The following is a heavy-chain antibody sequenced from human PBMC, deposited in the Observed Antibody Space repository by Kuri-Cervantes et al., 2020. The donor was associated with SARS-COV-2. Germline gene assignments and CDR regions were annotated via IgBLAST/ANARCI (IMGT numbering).Heavy chain of an antibody. CDR1: GFTFSHFS. CDR2: ISSNSSMI. V-gene: IGHV3-48*01. J-gene: IGHJ4*02. D-gene: IGHD3-3*01. CDR3: ARGSDFWSGYYFEY. Sequence: GESLKISCAVSGFTFSHFSMTWVRQAPGKGLEWIAHISSNSSMIYYADSVTGRFTISRDTDKNSVSLQMDSLRVDDTAVYYCARGSDFWSGYYFEYWGQGTLVTVSS.